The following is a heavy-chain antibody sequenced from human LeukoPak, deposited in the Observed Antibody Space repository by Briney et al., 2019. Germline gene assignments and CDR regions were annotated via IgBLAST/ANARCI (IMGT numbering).Heavy chain of an antibody. CDR2: IDTDGRST. CDR3: ARNYNGMSY. J-gene: IGHJ4*02. V-gene: IGHV3-74*01. Sequence: GGSLRLSCVASGFTFTNYGMMWVRHAPGKGLEWVSYIDTDGRSTTYGDSVKGRFTISRGNAKNTLYLQMNSLRAEDTAMYYCARNYNGMSYWGQGTLVIVSS. D-gene: IGHD1-26*01. CDR1: GFTFTNYG.